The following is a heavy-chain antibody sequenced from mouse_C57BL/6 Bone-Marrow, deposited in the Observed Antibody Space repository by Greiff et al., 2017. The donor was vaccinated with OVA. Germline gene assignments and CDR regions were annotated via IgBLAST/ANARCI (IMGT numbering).Heavy chain of an antibody. D-gene: IGHD1-1*01. CDR1: GFSLTSYG. J-gene: IGHJ4*01. Sequence: VQLQESGPGLVAPSQSLSITCTVSGFSLTSYGVSWVRQPPGKGLEWLGVIWGDGSTNYHSALISRLSISKDNSKSQVFLKLNSLQTDDTATYYCAKGGGYYYGSSYSYYAMDDWGQGTSVTVSS. V-gene: IGHV2-3*01. CDR2: IWGDGST. CDR3: AKGGGYYYGSSYSYYAMDD.